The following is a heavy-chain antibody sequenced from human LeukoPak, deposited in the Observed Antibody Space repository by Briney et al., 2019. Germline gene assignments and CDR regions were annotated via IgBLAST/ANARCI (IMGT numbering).Heavy chain of an antibody. CDR2: ISAYNGNT. CDR3: ARDWSSGLLWFGELLSYYYGMDV. D-gene: IGHD3-10*01. Sequence: ASVNVFCKASGYTFTSYAMHWVRQAPGQRLEWMGWISAYNGNTNYAQKLQGRVTMTTDTSTSTAYMELRSLRSDDTAVYYCARDWSSGLLWFGELLSYYYGMDVWGQGTTVTVSS. V-gene: IGHV1-18*01. CDR1: GYTFTSYA. J-gene: IGHJ6*02.